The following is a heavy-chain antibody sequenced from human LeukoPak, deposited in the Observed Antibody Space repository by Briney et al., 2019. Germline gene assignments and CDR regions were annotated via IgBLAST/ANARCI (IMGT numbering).Heavy chain of an antibody. J-gene: IGHJ6*03. Sequence: GGSLRLSCAASGFTFDDYGMSWVRQAPGKGLEWVSGLNWNGVSTGYADSVKGRFTISRDNAKNSLYLQMNSLRAEDTALYYCARGSAFWSGYYRNYYYMDVWGKGTTVTVSS. D-gene: IGHD3-3*01. CDR3: ARGSAFWSGYYRNYYYMDV. CDR2: LNWNGVST. V-gene: IGHV3-20*04. CDR1: GFTFDDYG.